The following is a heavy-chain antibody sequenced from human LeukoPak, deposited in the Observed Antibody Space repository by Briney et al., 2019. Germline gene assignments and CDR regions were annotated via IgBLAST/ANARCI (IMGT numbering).Heavy chain of an antibody. CDR1: GFTFSNYA. J-gene: IGHJ4*02. D-gene: IGHD6-6*01. CDR2: VSVNGCST. CDR3: AKDQYTDSSAASDY. Sequence: GGSLRLSCAASGFTFSNYAMRWVRQAPGKGLEWVSTVSVNGCSTDYADSVKGRFTISRDNSKNTVYLQMNSLRAEDSAVYCCAKDQYTDSSAASDYWGQGILVTVSS. V-gene: IGHV3-23*01.